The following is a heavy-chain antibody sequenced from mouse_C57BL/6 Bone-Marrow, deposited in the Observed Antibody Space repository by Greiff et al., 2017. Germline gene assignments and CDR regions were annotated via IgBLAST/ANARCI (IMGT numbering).Heavy chain of an antibody. CDR2: ISNGGGST. D-gene: IGHD1-1*01. CDR1: GFTFSDYY. Sequence: EVQLVESGGGLVQPGGSLKLSCAASGFTFSDYYMYWVRQTPEKRLEWVAYISNGGGSTYYPDTVKGRFTISRDNAKNTLYLQMSRLKSEDTAMYYCARDYYGSSHWYFDVWGTGTTVTVSS. CDR3: ARDYYGSSHWYFDV. V-gene: IGHV5-12*01. J-gene: IGHJ1*03.